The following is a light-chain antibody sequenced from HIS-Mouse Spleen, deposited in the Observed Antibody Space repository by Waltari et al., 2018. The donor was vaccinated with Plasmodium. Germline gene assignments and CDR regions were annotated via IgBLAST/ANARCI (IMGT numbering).Light chain of an antibody. Sequence: EIVMTQSPATLSVSPGERATLSCRASQSVSSNLAWYQQKPGQAPRLLIYGASTRATGYPARVRGSGSGTKFTLTNSSMPSEDFAVYYRKQYNNWSFTFGPGTKVAIK. J-gene: IGKJ3*01. CDR3: KQYNNWSFT. CDR2: GAS. CDR1: QSVSSN. V-gene: IGKV3-15*01.